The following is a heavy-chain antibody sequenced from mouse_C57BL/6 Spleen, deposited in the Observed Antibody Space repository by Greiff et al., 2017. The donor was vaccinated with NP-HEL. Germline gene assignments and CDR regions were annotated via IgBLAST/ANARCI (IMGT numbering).Heavy chain of an antibody. CDR2: INPNNGGT. J-gene: IGHJ4*01. CDR1: GYTFTDYN. V-gene: IGHV1-18*01. Sequence: EVQLVESGPELVKPGASVKIPCKASGYTFTDYNMDWVKQSHGKSLEWIGDINPNNGGTIYNQKFKGKATLTVDKSSSTAYMELRSLTSEDTAVYYCARLLRSYYAMDYWGQGTSVTVSS. CDR3: ARLLRSYYAMDY. D-gene: IGHD1-1*01.